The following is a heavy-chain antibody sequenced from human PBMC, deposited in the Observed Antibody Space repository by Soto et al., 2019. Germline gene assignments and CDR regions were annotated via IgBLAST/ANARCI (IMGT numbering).Heavy chain of an antibody. J-gene: IGHJ5*02. D-gene: IGHD2-2*01. CDR3: ARDVEKYGWFDP. CDR2: IYYSGFT. Sequence: PSETLSLTCNVSGGSISNSYWTWIRQPPGKRLEWIGYIYYSGFTTYNPSLKSRVTMSIDTSKSQFSLKLRSVTSADTAVYYCARDVEKYGWFDPWGQGTLVTVS. V-gene: IGHV4-59*12. CDR1: GGSISNSY.